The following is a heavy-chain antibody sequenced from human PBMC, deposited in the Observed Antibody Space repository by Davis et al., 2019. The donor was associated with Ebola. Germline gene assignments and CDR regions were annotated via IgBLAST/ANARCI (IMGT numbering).Heavy chain of an antibody. Sequence: SETLSLTCAVYGGSFGNYYWTWIRQPPGKGLEWIGEVYHSESTNYNPSLKSRVTISVDTSNNQFSLSLNSVTAADTAVYYCARADYTRYFDHWGRGTVVTVSP. D-gene: IGHD3-16*01. CDR1: GGSFGNYY. V-gene: IGHV4-34*01. CDR2: VYHSEST. J-gene: IGHJ4*02. CDR3: ARADYTRYFDH.